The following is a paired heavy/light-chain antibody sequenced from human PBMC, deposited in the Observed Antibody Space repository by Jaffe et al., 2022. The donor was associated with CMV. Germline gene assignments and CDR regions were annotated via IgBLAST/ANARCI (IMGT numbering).Heavy chain of an antibody. Sequence: EVQLVESGGGLVQPGGSLRLSCVASGFTFSSYEMNWVRQAPGEGLEWLSYITSSGGVIHYAGSVKGRFTVSRDNAQNSLYLQMNSLRVEDTAVYYCARETTNCGGDCYDYWGQGTLVTVSS. CDR3: ARETTNCGGDCYDY. J-gene: IGHJ4*02. CDR2: ITSSGGVI. CDR1: GFTFSSYE. V-gene: IGHV3-48*03. D-gene: IGHD2-21*02.
Light chain of an antibody. V-gene: IGLV2-8*01. J-gene: IGLJ1*01. CDR2: EVN. CDR1: NSDVGASNS. CDR3: SSHAGSSSFYV. Sequence: QSALTQPPSASGSPGQSVTISCTGTNSDVGASNSVSWYQQYPGKAPKLIISEVNRRPSGVPDRFSGSKSGNTASLTVSGLQAEDEADYYCSSHAGSSSFYVFGTGTKVTVL.